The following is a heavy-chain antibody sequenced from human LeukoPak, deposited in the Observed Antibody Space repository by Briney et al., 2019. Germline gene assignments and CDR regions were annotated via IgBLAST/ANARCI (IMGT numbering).Heavy chain of an antibody. CDR1: GFTFSSYA. Sequence: PGGSLRLSCAASGFTFSSYAMSWVRQAPGKGLEWVAFIRYDGSNKYYADSVKGRFTISRDNSKNTLYLQMNSLRAEDTAVYYCAKDKERESDFYYYMDVWGKGTTVTVSS. CDR2: IRYDGSNK. J-gene: IGHJ6*03. CDR3: AKDKERESDFYYYMDV. V-gene: IGHV3-30*02.